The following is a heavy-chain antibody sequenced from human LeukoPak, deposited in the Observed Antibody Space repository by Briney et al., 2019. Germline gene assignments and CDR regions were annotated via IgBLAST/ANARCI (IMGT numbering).Heavy chain of an antibody. CDR1: GYTFTGYY. CDR3: ARVPLRYYDSSGYYGYYYYGMDV. D-gene: IGHD3-22*01. Sequence: ASVKVSCKASGYTFTGYYMHWVRQAPGQGLEWMGWINPNSGGTNYAQKFQGRVTMTRDTSISTAYMELSRLRSDDTAVYYCARVPLRYYDSSGYYGYYYYGMDVWGQGTTVTVSS. CDR2: INPNSGGT. V-gene: IGHV1-2*02. J-gene: IGHJ6*02.